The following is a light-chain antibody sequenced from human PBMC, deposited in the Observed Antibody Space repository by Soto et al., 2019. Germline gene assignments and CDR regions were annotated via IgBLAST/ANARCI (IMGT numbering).Light chain of an antibody. J-gene: IGKJ1*01. Sequence: DIQITQYPSSLSASVGDRVTITCRASQSISSYLNWYQQKPGKAPKLLIYKASTLKSGVPSRFSGSGSGTEFTLTISSLQPDDFATYYCQHYNSYSEAFGQGTNVDI. CDR3: QHYNSYSEA. CDR2: KAS. V-gene: IGKV1-5*03. CDR1: QSISSY.